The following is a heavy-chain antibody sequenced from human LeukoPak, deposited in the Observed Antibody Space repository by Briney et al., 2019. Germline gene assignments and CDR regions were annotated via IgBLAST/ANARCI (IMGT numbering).Heavy chain of an antibody. CDR3: AREISSGWYSMRAFDI. CDR1: GXTFSDYY. D-gene: IGHD6-19*01. Sequence: PGGSLRLSCAASGXTFSDYYMSWIRQAPGKGLEWVSYISSSSSCTNYADSVKGRFTISRDNAKNSLYLQMNSLRAEDTAVYYCAREISSGWYSMRAFDIWGQGTMVTVSS. V-gene: IGHV3-11*06. J-gene: IGHJ3*02. CDR2: ISSSSSCT.